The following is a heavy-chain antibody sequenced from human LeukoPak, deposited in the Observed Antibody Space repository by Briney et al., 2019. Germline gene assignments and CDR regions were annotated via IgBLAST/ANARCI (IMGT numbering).Heavy chain of an antibody. V-gene: IGHV4-4*07. CDR2: IYTSGST. D-gene: IGHD3-22*01. J-gene: IGHJ4*02. CDR3: ARGLDYYDSSGYFTTRYYFDY. Sequence: SETLSLTCTVSGGSISSYYWSWIRQPAGKGLEWIGRIYTSGSTNYNPSLKSRVTMSVDTSKNQFSLKLSSVPAADTAVYYCARGLDYYDSSGYFTTRYYFDYWGQGTLVTVSS. CDR1: GGSISSYY.